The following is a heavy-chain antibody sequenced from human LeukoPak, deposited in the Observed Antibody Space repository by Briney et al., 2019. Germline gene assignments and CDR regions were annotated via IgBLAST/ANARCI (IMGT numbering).Heavy chain of an antibody. CDR2: ISGSGGST. V-gene: IGHV3-23*01. J-gene: IGHJ4*02. CDR1: GFTFSSYA. CDR3: AKGSGLTGTFFDY. D-gene: IGHD7-27*01. Sequence: GGSLRLSCAASGFTFSSYAMSWVRQAPGRGLEWVSTISGSGGSTYYADSVKGRFAISRDNSKNTLYLQMNSLRAEDTAVYYCAKGSGLTGTFFDYWGQGTLVTVSS.